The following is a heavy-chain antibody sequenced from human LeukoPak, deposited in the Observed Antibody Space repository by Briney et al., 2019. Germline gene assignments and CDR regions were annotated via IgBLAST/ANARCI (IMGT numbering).Heavy chain of an antibody. V-gene: IGHV1-46*01. CDR2: INPSGGST. CDR3: ARRRYCSSTSCYSAPHLDY. Sequence: EASVKVSCKASGYTFTSYYMHWVRQAPGQGLEWMGIINPSGGSTSYAQKFQGRVTMTRDMSTSRVYMELSSLRSEDTAVYYCARRRYCSSTSCYSAPHLDYWGQGTLVTVSS. CDR1: GYTFTSYY. J-gene: IGHJ4*02. D-gene: IGHD2-2*01.